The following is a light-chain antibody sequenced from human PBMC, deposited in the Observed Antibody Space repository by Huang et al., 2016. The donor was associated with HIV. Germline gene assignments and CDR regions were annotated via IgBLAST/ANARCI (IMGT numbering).Light chain of an antibody. CDR1: QSVLYSSNTKNY. CDR3: HQYYKTPQT. CDR2: CAS. V-gene: IGKV4-1*01. J-gene: IGKJ1*01. Sequence: DIVVTQSPDSLALSLGERAVINCTSSQSVLYSSNTKNYLNWYQLKSGQPPKLLIYCASTRESGVPDRFSGSGSGTDFTLTISNLQAEDVAVYYCHQYYKTPQTFGQGTKV.